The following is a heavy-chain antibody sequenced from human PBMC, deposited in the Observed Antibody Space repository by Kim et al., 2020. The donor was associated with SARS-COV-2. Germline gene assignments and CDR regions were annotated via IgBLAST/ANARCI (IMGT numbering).Heavy chain of an antibody. J-gene: IGHJ3*02. CDR3: AISFLEWLSGREVMNAFDI. Sequence: SETLSLTCTVSGGSISSGDYYWSWIRQPPGKGLEWIGYIYYSGSTYYNPSLKSRVTISVDTSKNQFSLKLSSVTAADTAVYYCAISFLEWLSGREVMNAFDIWGQGTMVTVSS. CDR2: IYYSGST. CDR1: GGSISSGDYY. D-gene: IGHD3-3*02. V-gene: IGHV4-30-4*01.